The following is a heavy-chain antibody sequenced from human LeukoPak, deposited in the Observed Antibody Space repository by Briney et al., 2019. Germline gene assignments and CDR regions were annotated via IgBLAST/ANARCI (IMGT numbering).Heavy chain of an antibody. Sequence: PSETLSLTCSVSGGSITSYYWSWVRQPPGKGLEWIGYIFYSGSTNYNPSLKSRVTISVDTSKNQFSLKVSSVTAADTAVYYCARVRDPLDYWGQGTLVTVSS. CDR1: GGSITSYY. CDR2: IFYSGST. J-gene: IGHJ4*02. V-gene: IGHV4-59*12. CDR3: ARVRDPLDY. D-gene: IGHD5-24*01.